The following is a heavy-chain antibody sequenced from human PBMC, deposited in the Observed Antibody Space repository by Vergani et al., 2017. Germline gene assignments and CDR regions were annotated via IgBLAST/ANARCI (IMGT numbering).Heavy chain of an antibody. J-gene: IGHJ4*02. D-gene: IGHD4/OR15-4a*01. Sequence: QITLKESGPTLVKPTQTLTLTWTVSGVSVSSSGVGVAWIRQPPGKALECLAIIYWNDDKRYSPSLMGRLTIAKDTSRNQVVLTMTNMDPVYTATYYCAHIDIFDANYEYFDYWGPGTLVTVSS. CDR1: GVSVSSSGVG. CDR2: IYWNDDK. CDR3: AHIDIFDANYEYFDY. V-gene: IGHV2-5*01.